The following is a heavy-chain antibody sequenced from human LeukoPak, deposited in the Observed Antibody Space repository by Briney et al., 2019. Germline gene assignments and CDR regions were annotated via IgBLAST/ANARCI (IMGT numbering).Heavy chain of an antibody. Sequence: ASVKVSCRASGGTFSSYAISWVRQAPGQGLEWMGGIIPIFGTANYAQKFQGRVTITADESTSTAYMELSSLRSEDTAVYYCARDWYYYDSSGYYYALRYWGQGTLVTVSS. V-gene: IGHV1-69*13. CDR2: IIPIFGTA. D-gene: IGHD3-22*01. CDR1: GGTFSSYA. CDR3: ARDWYYYDSSGYYYALRY. J-gene: IGHJ4*02.